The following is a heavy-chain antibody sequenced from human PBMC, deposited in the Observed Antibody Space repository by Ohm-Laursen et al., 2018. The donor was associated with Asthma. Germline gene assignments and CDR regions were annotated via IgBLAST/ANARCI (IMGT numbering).Heavy chain of an antibody. V-gene: IGHV1-18*04. CDR3: VRDVVDRFDF. Sequence: SVKVSCKASGYSLSSNAISWVRQAPGQRPEWMGWIYIRNTNYAPKFRDRITLSTDTSTNTAYMDLRSLRSDDTAAYYCVRDVVDRFDFWGQGSLVIVSS. D-gene: IGHD2-21*01. CDR1: GYSLSSNA. J-gene: IGHJ4*02. CDR2: IYIRNT.